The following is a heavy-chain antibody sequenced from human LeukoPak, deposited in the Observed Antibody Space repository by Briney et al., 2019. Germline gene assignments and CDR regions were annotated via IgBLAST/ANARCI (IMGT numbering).Heavy chain of an antibody. CDR3: ARGLGKRGRGYYFDY. J-gene: IGHJ4*02. D-gene: IGHD7-27*01. CDR1: GGSISNYF. CDR2: IYYTGST. V-gene: IGHV4-59*01. Sequence: SETLSLTCTVSGGSISNYFWSWIRQPPGKGLEWIGYIYYTGSTSYNPSLKSRVTMSVDTSKDQFSLKLNSVTAADTAVYYCARGLGKRGRGYYFDYWGPGTLVTVSS.